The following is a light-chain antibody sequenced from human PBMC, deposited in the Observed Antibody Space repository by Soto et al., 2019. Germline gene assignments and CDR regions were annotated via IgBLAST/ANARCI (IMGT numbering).Light chain of an antibody. CDR1: QTVNGY. J-gene: IGKJ5*01. Sequence: EILLTQSPATLSLSPGERATLSCRTSQTVNGYLAWYQQKPGQAPRLLTYGTSNRATGIPARFSGSGSGTDFTLTISSLEPEDFSVYYRQQRSNWPVTFGQGTRLESK. V-gene: IGKV3-11*01. CDR2: GTS. CDR3: QQRSNWPVT.